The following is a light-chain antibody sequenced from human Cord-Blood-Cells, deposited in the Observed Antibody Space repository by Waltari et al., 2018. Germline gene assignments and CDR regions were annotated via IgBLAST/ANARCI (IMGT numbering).Light chain of an antibody. V-gene: IGKV3-11*01. CDR3: QQRSNWIT. CDR2: DAS. J-gene: IGKJ5*01. CDR1: QSVSSY. Sequence: EIVLTQSTATLSLSPGERATLSCRASQSVSSYLAWYQQKPGQAPRLLIYDASNRATGIPARFSGIGSGTDFTLTISSLEPEDFAVYYCQQRSNWITFGQGTRLEIK.